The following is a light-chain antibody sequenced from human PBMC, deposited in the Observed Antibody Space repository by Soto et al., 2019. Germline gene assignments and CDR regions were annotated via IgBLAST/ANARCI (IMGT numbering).Light chain of an antibody. J-gene: IGLJ1*01. Sequence: LTQPASVSGSPGQSITITCTGSTSDIGSYNYVSWYLQDPGKAPKLIIYDVSYRPSGVSNRFFGSKSGNTASLTISALQAEDEADYYCSSYTSSSTYVFGTGTKVTVL. CDR3: SSYTSSSTYV. CDR2: DVS. V-gene: IGLV2-14*01. CDR1: TSDIGSYNY.